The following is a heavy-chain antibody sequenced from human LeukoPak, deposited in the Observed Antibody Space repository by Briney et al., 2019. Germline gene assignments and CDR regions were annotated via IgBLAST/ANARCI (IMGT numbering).Heavy chain of an antibody. Sequence: GGSLRLSCAASGFTFSSYAMSWVRQAPGKGLEWVSFISGGGVDTTYADSVKGRFTISRDDSENTLHLQMNSLGAEDTAVYYCAHMFGDLPPPFDYWGQGTLVTVSS. V-gene: IGHV3-23*01. CDR3: AHMFGDLPPPFDY. J-gene: IGHJ4*02. CDR2: ISGGGVDT. CDR1: GFTFSSYA. D-gene: IGHD3-10*02.